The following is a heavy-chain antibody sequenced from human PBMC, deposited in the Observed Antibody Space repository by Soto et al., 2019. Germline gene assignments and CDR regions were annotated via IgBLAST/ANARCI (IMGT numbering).Heavy chain of an antibody. D-gene: IGHD1-26*01. V-gene: IGHV3-74*01. CDR2: IHSDGSST. Sequence: EVQLVESGGGLVQPGGSLRLSCAASGFTFSRFWMHWVRQAPGKGLVWVAHIHSDGSSTSYADFVKGRFTISRDNAKNTVYLQMNSLRAEDTAMYYCIRDFGEVGSTAAFDIWGHGTVVTV. CDR1: GFTFSRFW. CDR3: IRDFGEVGSTAAFDI. J-gene: IGHJ3*02.